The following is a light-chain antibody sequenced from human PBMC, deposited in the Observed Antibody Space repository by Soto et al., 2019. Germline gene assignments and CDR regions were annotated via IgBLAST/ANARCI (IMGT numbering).Light chain of an antibody. CDR1: QSISSW. CDR3: QQYNSYSPLT. Sequence: DIQMTQSPSTHSASVGDRVTITCRASQSISSWLAWYQQKPGKAPKLLIFDAFSLESGVPSRFSGSRSGTEFTLTISSLQPDDYATYYCQQYNSYSPLTFGGGTKVDIK. CDR2: DAF. J-gene: IGKJ4*01. V-gene: IGKV1-5*01.